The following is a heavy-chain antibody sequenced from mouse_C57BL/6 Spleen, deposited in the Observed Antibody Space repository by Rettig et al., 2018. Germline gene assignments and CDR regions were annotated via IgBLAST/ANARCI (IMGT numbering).Heavy chain of an antibody. V-gene: IGHV2-6-1*01. CDR3: ARHAYYSMDY. CDR2: DGST. Sequence: DGSTTYNSALKSRLSISKDNSKSQVFLKMNSLQTDDTAMYYCARHAYYSMDYWGQGTSVTVSS. J-gene: IGHJ4*01.